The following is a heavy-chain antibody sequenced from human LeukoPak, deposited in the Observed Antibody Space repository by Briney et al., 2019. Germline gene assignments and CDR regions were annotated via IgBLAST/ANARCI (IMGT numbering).Heavy chain of an antibody. CDR1: GGSISSYY. CDR2: IYTSGST. CDR3: ARCSGSGSYYQDA. V-gene: IGHV4-4*07. Sequence: SETLCLTCTVSGGSISSYYWSWIRQPAGKGLEWIGRIYTSGSTNYNPSLKSRVTMSEDTSKNQSSLKLSSVTAADTAVYYCARCSGSGSYYQDAWGQGTTVTVSS. D-gene: IGHD3-10*01. J-gene: IGHJ6*02.